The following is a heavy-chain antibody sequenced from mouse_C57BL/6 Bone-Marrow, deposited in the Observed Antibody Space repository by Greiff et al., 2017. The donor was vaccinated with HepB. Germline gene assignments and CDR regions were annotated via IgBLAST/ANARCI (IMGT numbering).Heavy chain of an antibody. CDR3: AGLLLRRFDY. D-gene: IGHD1-1*01. J-gene: IGHJ2*01. CDR1: GYAFSSSW. CDR2: IYPGDGDT. Sequence: VKLQESGPELVKPGASVKISCKASGYAFSSSWMNWVKQRPGKGLEWIGRIYPGDGDTNYNGKFKGKATLTADKSSSTAYMQLSSLTSEDSAVYYCAGLLLRRFDYWGQGTTLTVSS. V-gene: IGHV1-82*01.